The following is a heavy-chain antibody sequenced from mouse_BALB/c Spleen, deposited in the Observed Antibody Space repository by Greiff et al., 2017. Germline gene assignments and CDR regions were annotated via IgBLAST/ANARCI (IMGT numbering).Heavy chain of an antibody. Sequence: EVKLVESGGGLVKPGGSLKLSCAASGFTFSDYYMSWVRQTPEKRLEWVATISDGGSYTYYPDSVKGRFTISRDNAKNNLYLQMSSLKSEDTAMYYCARDDYAFAYWGQGTLVTVSA. CDR2: ISDGGSYT. D-gene: IGHD2-13*01. V-gene: IGHV5-4*02. J-gene: IGHJ3*01. CDR1: GFTFSDYY. CDR3: ARDDYAFAY.